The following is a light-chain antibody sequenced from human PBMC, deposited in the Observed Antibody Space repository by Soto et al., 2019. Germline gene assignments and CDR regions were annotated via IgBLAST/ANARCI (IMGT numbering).Light chain of an antibody. CDR3: QQSYNTPRT. V-gene: IGKV1-39*01. J-gene: IGKJ1*01. CDR1: QNIIFY. Sequence: DIQMTQSPSSLSSSVGDRVTISCRASQNIIFYLNWYQQKPGTAPKLLMFGASTLQSGVPSRFSGSGSGTDFTLTITSLQPEDFATYYCQQSYNTPRTFGQGTKVDI. CDR2: GAS.